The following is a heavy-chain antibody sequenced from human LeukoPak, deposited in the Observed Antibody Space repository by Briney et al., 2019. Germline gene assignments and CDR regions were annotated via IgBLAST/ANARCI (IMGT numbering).Heavy chain of an antibody. J-gene: IGHJ5*02. CDR3: ARRGYIYGWGWFDP. D-gene: IGHD5-18*01. CDR2: IYHSGST. V-gene: IGHV4-4*02. Sequence: SETLSLTCDVSGGSISSSNWWSWVRQPPGKGLEWIGEIYHSGSTNYNPSLKSRVTISVDTSKNQFSLKVNSVTAADTAVYYCARRGYIYGWGWFDPWGQGTLVTVSS. CDR1: GGSISSSNW.